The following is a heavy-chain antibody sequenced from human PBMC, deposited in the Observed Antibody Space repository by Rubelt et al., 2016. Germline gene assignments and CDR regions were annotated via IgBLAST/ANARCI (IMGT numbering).Heavy chain of an antibody. CDR1: GYTFTGYY. CDR2: INPNSGGT. Sequence: QVQLVQSGAEVKKPGASVKVSCKASGYTFTGYYMHWVRQAPGQGLEWMGWINPNSGGTNYAQKFEGRVTMTRDTSISTAYMELSRLRSDDTAVYYCARCLYYDFWSGPFDYWGQGTLVTVSS. CDR3: ARCLYYDFWSGPFDY. D-gene: IGHD3-3*01. V-gene: IGHV1-2*02. J-gene: IGHJ4*02.